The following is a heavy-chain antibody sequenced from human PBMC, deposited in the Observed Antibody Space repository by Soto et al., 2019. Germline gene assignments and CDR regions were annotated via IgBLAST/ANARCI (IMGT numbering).Heavy chain of an antibody. J-gene: IGHJ6*02. Sequence: ASVKVSCKASGYTFTSYGISWVRQAPGQGLEWMGWISAYNGNTNYAQKLQGRVTMTTDTSTSTAYMELRSLRSDDTAVYYCASTVWSDFWSGLYYYGMDVWGQGTTVTVSS. V-gene: IGHV1-18*01. D-gene: IGHD3-3*01. CDR1: GYTFTSYG. CDR3: ASTVWSDFWSGLYYYGMDV. CDR2: ISAYNGNT.